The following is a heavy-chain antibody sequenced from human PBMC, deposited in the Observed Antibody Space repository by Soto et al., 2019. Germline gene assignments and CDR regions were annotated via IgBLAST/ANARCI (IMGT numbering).Heavy chain of an antibody. J-gene: IGHJ4*02. V-gene: IGHV1-69*12. CDR3: ARDAFYYDGPTGKYYFDY. CDR2: IIPIFATP. D-gene: IGHD1-1*01. Sequence: QVQLVQSGAEVKKPGSSVKVSCKASGGTFNNYAISWVRQAPGQGLEWMGGIIPIFATPNYAQNFQGRLTITADEYTSSDYMELSSLRSDDTAVYFCARDAFYYDGPTGKYYFDYWGQGTLVTVSS. CDR1: GGTFNNYA.